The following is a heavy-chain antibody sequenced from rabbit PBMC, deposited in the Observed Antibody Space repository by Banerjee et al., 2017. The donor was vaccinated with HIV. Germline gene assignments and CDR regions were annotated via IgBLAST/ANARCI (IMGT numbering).Heavy chain of an antibody. CDR2: IRGGT. V-gene: IGHV1S45*01. CDR3: ARGSAVAGNGVAL. J-gene: IGHJ3*01. D-gene: IGHD4-2*01. CDR1: GFSFSSSYY. Sequence: QEQLVESGGGLVQPEGSLTLTCTASGFSFSSSYYMCWVRQAPGKGLEWIGYIRGGTRYASWVNGRFTISKTSSTTVTLQLNSLTDADTATYFCARGSAVAGNGVALWGQGTLVTVS.